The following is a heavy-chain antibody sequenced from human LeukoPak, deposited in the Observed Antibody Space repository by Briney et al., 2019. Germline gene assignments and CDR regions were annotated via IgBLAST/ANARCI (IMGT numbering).Heavy chain of an antibody. CDR2: IYYSGST. Sequence: SETLSLTCTVSGGSISSYYWSWIRQPPGKGLEWIGYIYYSGSTNYNPSLKSRVTISVDASKNQFSLKLSSVTAADTAVYCCASEVAVTTSGDAFDIWGQGTMVTVSS. CDR3: ASEVAVTTSGDAFDI. J-gene: IGHJ3*02. CDR1: GGSISSYY. D-gene: IGHD4-17*01. V-gene: IGHV4-59*01.